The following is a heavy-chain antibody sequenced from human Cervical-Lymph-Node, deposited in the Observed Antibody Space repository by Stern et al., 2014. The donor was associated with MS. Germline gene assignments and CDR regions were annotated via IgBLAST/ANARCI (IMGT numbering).Heavy chain of an antibody. CDR2: IYHSGST. D-gene: IGHD4-23*01. J-gene: IGHJ4*02. CDR3: ARNGGNYAFDY. Sequence: QVQLQESGPGLVKPSGTLSLTCAVSGGSISSGYWWSWVRQPPGKGLEWIGEIYHSGSTNYNPSLKSRVTISVDPSKTHFSLKMTSVNAADTAVYYCARNGGNYAFDYWGQGTLVAVSS. V-gene: IGHV4-4*02. CDR1: GGSISSGYW.